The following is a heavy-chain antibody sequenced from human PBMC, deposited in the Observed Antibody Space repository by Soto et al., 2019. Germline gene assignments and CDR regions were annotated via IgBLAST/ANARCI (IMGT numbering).Heavy chain of an antibody. J-gene: IGHJ4*02. V-gene: IGHV4-31*03. CDR2: IFYTGST. D-gene: IGHD7-27*01. CDR3: ARGHHSTNWPSKFDY. Sequence: PSETLSLTCTVSGGSINNGGYYWTWIRQHPEKGLEWIGYIFYTGSTFYNPSLKSRLTISVDTSENQFSLRLSSVTAADTAVYYCARGHHSTNWPSKFDYWGQGILVTVSS. CDR1: GGSINNGGYY.